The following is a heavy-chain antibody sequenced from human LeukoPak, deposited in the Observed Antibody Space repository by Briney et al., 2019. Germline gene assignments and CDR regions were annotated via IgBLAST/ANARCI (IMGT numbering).Heavy chain of an antibody. Sequence: PSETLSLTCTVSGGSISSYYWSWIRQPPGKGLEWIGYIYYSGSTNYNPSLKSRVTISVDTSKNEFSLKLSSVTAADTAVYYCARFGVVTPYYYYYYMDVWGKGTTVTVSS. CDR1: GGSISSYY. J-gene: IGHJ6*03. CDR3: ARFGVVTPYYYYYYMDV. CDR2: IYYSGST. V-gene: IGHV4-59*01. D-gene: IGHD3-3*01.